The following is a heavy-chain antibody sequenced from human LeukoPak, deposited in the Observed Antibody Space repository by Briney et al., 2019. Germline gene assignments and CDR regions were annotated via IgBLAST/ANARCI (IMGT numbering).Heavy chain of an antibody. CDR3: ARDYGIGPLGY. V-gene: IGHV2-70*04. J-gene: IGHJ4*02. CDR1: GFSLRTGGMR. D-gene: IGHD4/OR15-4a*01. CDR2: IDWDDDK. Sequence: SGPTLVNPPQTLTLTCTFSGFSLRTGGMRVSWIRQPPGKALEWLARIDWDDDKFYSTSLKTRLTISKDTSKNQVVLTMTNMDPVDTATYYCARDYGIGPLGYWGQGTLVTVSS.